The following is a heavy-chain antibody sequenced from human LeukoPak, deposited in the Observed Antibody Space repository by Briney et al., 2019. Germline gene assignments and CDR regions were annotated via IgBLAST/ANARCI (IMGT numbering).Heavy chain of an antibody. CDR3: ARDSPGGIVVVPALKTSMDV. D-gene: IGHD2-2*01. Sequence: ASVKASCKASGGTFSSYAISWVRQAPGQGLEWMGWISAYNGNTNYAQKLQGRVTMTTDTSTSTAYMELRSLRSDDTAVYYCARDSPGGIVVVPALKTSMDVWGQGTTVTVSS. CDR1: GGTFSSYA. CDR2: ISAYNGNT. J-gene: IGHJ6*02. V-gene: IGHV1-18*01.